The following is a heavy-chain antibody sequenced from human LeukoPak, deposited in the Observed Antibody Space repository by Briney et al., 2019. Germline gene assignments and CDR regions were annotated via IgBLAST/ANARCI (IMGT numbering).Heavy chain of an antibody. CDR1: GYTFTSYG. CDR3: ASGGSHPWYYFDY. D-gene: IGHD1-26*01. V-gene: IGHV1-18*01. Sequence: RASVKVSCKASGYTFTSYGISWVRQAPGQGLEWMGWISAYNGNTNYAQKLQGRVTMTTDTSTSTAYTELRSLRSDDTAVYYCASGGSHPWYYFDYWGQGTLVTVSS. J-gene: IGHJ4*02. CDR2: ISAYNGNT.